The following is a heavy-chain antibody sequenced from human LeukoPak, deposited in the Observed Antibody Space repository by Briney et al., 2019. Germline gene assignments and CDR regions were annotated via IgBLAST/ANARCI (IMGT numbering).Heavy chain of an antibody. J-gene: IGHJ4*02. Sequence: GGSLRLSCAASGFTFSSYSMNWVRQAPGKGLEWVSSISSSSSYIYYADSVKGRFTISRDNAKNSLYLQMNSLRAEDTAVYYCARDFGDILTGYYLYPNDYWGQGTLVTVSS. CDR2: ISSSSSYI. V-gene: IGHV3-21*01. CDR3: ARDFGDILTGYYLYPNDY. CDR1: GFTFSSYS. D-gene: IGHD3-9*01.